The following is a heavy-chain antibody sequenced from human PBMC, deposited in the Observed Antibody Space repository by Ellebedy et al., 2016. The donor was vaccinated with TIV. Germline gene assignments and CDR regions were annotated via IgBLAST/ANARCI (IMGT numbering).Heavy chain of an antibody. D-gene: IGHD1-26*01. CDR1: GYTFTSYG. V-gene: IGHV1-18*04. CDR2: ISAYNGNT. CDR3: GRELGIGRGAVDV. J-gene: IGHJ6*02. Sequence: AASVKVSCKASGYTFTSYGISWVRQAPGQGLEWMGWISAYNGNTNYAQKFQGRASMTTDTSTNTVNLELMSLNFDDTAVYSCGRELGIGRGAVDVWGQGTTVTVSS.